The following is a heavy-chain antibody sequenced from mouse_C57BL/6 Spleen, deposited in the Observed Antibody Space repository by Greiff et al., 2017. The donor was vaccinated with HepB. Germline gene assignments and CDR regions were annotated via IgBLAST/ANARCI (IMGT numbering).Heavy chain of an antibody. D-gene: IGHD1-1*01. Sequence: QVQLQQPGAELVRPGSSVKLSCKASGYTFTSYWMHWVKQRPIQGLEWIGNIDPSDSDTHYNQKFKDKATLTVDKSSSTAYMQLSSLTSEDSAVYYCARSEYYGSSPGFAYWGQVTLVTVSA. CDR1: GYTFTSYW. J-gene: IGHJ3*01. V-gene: IGHV1-52*01. CDR3: ARSEYYGSSPGFAY. CDR2: IDPSDSDT.